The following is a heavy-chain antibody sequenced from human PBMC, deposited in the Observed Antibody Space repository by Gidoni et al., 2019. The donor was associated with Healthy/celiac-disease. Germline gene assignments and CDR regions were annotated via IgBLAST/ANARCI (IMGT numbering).Heavy chain of an antibody. CDR3: ARRNTYYYGSGSSTWFDP. D-gene: IGHD3-10*01. J-gene: IGHJ5*02. Sequence: EVQLVQSGAEVKKPGESLRISCKGSGYSFTSYWISWVRQMPGKGLEWMGRIDPSDSYTNYSPSFQGHVTISADKSISTAYLQWSSLKASDTAMYYCARRNTYYYGSGSSTWFDPWGQGTLVTVSS. V-gene: IGHV5-10-1*03. CDR2: IDPSDSYT. CDR1: GYSFTSYW.